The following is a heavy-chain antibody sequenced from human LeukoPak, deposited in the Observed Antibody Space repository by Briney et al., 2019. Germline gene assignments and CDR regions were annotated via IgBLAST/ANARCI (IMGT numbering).Heavy chain of an antibody. J-gene: IGHJ3*02. V-gene: IGHV1-18*01. D-gene: IGHD6-6*01. Sequence: ASVKVSCKASGSTFTSCGISLVRQAPGQGLEWMGWINAYNGNTNYAQQLQGRVTMTTDTSKGTAYMELRSLRSDDTAVYYCASDGRLESSSGAFDTWGQGTMVTVSS. CDR1: GSTFTSCG. CDR3: ASDGRLESSSGAFDT. CDR2: INAYNGNT.